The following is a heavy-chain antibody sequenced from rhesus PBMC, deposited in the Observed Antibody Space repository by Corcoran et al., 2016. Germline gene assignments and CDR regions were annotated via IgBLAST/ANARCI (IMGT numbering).Heavy chain of an antibody. Sequence: QVQLKESGPGLVKPSETLSLTCAVSGGSLRSGYGWGWIRQPPGKGPEWIVTIYSTTGNTYHDPSLKSRVTISKDTSKNQFSLKLSSVTAADTAVYYCARGSSFSYSFWGQGVLVTVSS. CDR2: IYSTTGNT. CDR1: GGSLRSGYG. D-gene: IGHD4-29*01. J-gene: IGHJ4*01. CDR3: ARGSSFSYSF. V-gene: IGHV4S7*01.